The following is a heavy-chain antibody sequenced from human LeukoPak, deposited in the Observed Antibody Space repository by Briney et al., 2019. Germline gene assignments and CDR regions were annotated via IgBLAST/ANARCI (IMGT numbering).Heavy chain of an antibody. J-gene: IGHJ6*03. CDR2: IYYSGST. V-gene: IGHV4-39*01. Sequence: SETLSLTCTVSGGSISSSSYYWGWIRQPPGKGLEWIGSIYYSGSTYYNPSLKRRVTISVDTSTNQFSLKLSSVTAADTAVYSCARAAYAFWTQRRRPYYYYMAVSGTGTPVTVS. CDR1: GGSISSSSYY. CDR3: ARAAYAFWTQRRRPYYYYMAV. D-gene: IGHD3-3*01.